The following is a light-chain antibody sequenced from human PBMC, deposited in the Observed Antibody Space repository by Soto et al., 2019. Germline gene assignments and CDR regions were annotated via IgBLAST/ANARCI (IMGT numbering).Light chain of an antibody. J-gene: IGLJ3*02. CDR1: SSDVGGYNY. Sequence: QSALTQPASVSGSPGQSITISCTGSSSDVGGYNYVSWYQQHPGKAPKLLIFEVIHRPSGISDRFAGSKSGNTASLTISGLQPEDEADYYCSSYSSSTTLWVFGEGTKVTVL. V-gene: IGLV2-14*01. CDR3: SSYSSSTTLWV. CDR2: EVI.